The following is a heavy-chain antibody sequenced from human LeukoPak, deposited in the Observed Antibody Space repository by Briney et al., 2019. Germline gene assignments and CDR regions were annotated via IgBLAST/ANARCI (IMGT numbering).Heavy chain of an antibody. Sequence: GASVKVSCKASGGTFSGYATSWVRQAPGQGLECMGGIIPIFGTANYAQKFQGRVTITADESTSTAYMELSSLRSEDTAVYYCARARGVTTTHFDYWGQGTLVTVSS. J-gene: IGHJ4*02. CDR3: ARARGVTTTHFDY. D-gene: IGHD4-17*01. CDR2: IIPIFGTA. CDR1: GGTFSGYA. V-gene: IGHV1-69*01.